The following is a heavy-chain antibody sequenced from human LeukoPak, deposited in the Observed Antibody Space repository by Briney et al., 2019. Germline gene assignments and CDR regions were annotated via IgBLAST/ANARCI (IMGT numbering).Heavy chain of an antibody. Sequence: SEALSLTCAVYGGSFSGYYWSWIRQPPGKGLEWIGEINHSGSTNYNPSLKSRVTISVDTSKNQFSLKLSSVTAADTAVYYCARSSGWPDYWGQGTLVTVSS. CDR3: ARSSGWPDY. CDR2: INHSGST. D-gene: IGHD6-19*01. J-gene: IGHJ4*02. CDR1: GGSFSGYY. V-gene: IGHV4-34*01.